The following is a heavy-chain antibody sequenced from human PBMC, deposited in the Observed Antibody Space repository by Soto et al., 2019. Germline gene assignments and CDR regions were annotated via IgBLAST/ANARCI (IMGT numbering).Heavy chain of an antibody. Sequence: EVQLLESGGGLVQPGGSLRLSCAASGFTFSSYAMSWVRQAPGKGLEWVSAISGSGGSTYYADSVKGRFTISRDNSKKALYLQMNSLRAEDTAVYYCANGGDKYFDYWGQGTLVTVSS. CDR1: GFTFSSYA. J-gene: IGHJ4*02. V-gene: IGHV3-23*01. CDR2: ISGSGGST. CDR3: ANGGDKYFDY. D-gene: IGHD3-16*01.